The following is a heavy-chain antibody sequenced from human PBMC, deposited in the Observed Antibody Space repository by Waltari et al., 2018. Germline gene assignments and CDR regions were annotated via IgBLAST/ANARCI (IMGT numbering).Heavy chain of an antibody. V-gene: IGHV4-39*01. Sequence: QLQLQESGPGLVKPSETLSLTCTVSGGSISSSSYYWGWIRQPPGKGLEWIGSIYYSGSTYYNPSLKGRVTISVDTSKNQFSLKLSSVTAADTAVYYCARDAYYYDSSGYYRGVDYWGQGTLVTVSS. CDR1: GGSISSSSYY. D-gene: IGHD3-22*01. CDR3: ARDAYYYDSSGYYRGVDY. CDR2: IYYSGST. J-gene: IGHJ4*02.